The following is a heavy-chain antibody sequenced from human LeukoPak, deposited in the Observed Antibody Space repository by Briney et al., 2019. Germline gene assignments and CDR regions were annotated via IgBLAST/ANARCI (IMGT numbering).Heavy chain of an antibody. CDR3: ARDTPSSSWYHLGDAFDI. CDR2: IIPILGIA. J-gene: IGHJ3*02. Sequence: EASVKVSCKASGGTFSSYAISWVRQGPGQGLEWMGRIIPILGIANYAQKFQGRVTITADKSTSTAYMELSSLRSEDTAVYYCARDTPSSSWYHLGDAFDIWGQGTMVTASS. D-gene: IGHD6-13*01. V-gene: IGHV1-69*04. CDR1: GGTFSSYA.